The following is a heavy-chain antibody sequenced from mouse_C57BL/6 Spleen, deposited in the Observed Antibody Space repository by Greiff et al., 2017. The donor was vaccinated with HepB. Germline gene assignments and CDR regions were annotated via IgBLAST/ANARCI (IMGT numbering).Heavy chain of an antibody. CDR1: GFTFSDYG. J-gene: IGHJ2*01. Sequence: EVKVVESGGGLVKPGGSLKLSCAASGFTFSDYGMHWVRQAPEKGLEWVAYISSGSSTIYYADTVKGRFTISRDNAKNTLFLQMTSLRSEDTAMYYCARMATVPYFDYWGQGTTLTVSS. CDR2: ISSGSSTI. CDR3: ARMATVPYFDY. D-gene: IGHD1-1*01. V-gene: IGHV5-17*01.